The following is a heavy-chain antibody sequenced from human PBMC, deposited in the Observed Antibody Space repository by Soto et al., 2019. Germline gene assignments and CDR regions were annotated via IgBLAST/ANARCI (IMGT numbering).Heavy chain of an antibody. CDR2: VHYSWGS. Sequence: PSETLSLTCTVSGGSISSYHWSWIRQTPGKGLEWIGYVHYSWGSNYNPSLKSRVAISLDTSKSQFSLKLTSVTATDTAVYYCARENYDSIGWLDHWGQGTLVTVSS. CDR3: ARENYDSIGWLDH. V-gene: IGHV4-59*12. J-gene: IGHJ4*02. D-gene: IGHD3-22*01. CDR1: GGSISSYH.